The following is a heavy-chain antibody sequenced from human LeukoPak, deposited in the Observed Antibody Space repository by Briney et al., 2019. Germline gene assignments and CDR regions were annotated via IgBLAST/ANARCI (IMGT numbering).Heavy chain of an antibody. CDR1: GYTFTSYY. Sequence: ASVKVSCKASGYTFTSYYMHWVRQAPGQGLEWMGIINPSGGSTSFAQNFQGRLTMTRDMSTSTVYMELSSLRSEDTAVYYCARDRGSGSYYNPWYYYMDFWGKGTTVTVSS. V-gene: IGHV1-46*01. CDR3: ARDRGSGSYYNPWYYYMDF. J-gene: IGHJ6*03. D-gene: IGHD3-10*01. CDR2: INPSGGST.